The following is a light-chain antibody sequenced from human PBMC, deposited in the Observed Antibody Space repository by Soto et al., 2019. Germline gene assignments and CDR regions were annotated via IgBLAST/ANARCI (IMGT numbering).Light chain of an antibody. Sequence: IVMTQSPDTLFVSLGEGATLSCRASQSVSSHLAWYQHKPGQAPRLLIYGASTRASGIPARSSGSGSETDFTLTISSLQSEDSAVYYCQQYHNWPPITFGQGTRLEIK. CDR1: QSVSSH. J-gene: IGKJ5*01. V-gene: IGKV3-15*01. CDR3: QQYHNWPPIT. CDR2: GAS.